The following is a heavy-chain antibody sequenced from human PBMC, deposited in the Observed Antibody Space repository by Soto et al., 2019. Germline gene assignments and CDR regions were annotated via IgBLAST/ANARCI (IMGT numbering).Heavy chain of an antibody. CDR3: ARPIEGGSSGYYH. CDR2: FYYSGST. D-gene: IGHD3-22*01. V-gene: IGHV4-39*01. J-gene: IGHJ5*02. CDR1: GGPISSSNYY. Sequence: PSETVSLTCTVSGGPISSSNYYWAWIRQPPGKGLEWIGSFYYSGSTYYKPSLKSRVSISVDTSKNEFSLKVRSVTAADTAVYYCARPIEGGSSGYYHWGQGTLVTVSS.